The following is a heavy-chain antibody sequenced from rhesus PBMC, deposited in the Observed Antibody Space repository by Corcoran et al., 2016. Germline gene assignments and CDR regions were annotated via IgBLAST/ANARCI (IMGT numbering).Heavy chain of an antibody. CDR3: ARDGTDY. Sequence: QVQLQESGPGVVKPSETLSLTCAVSGGSISDSYRWSWIRPPPGKGLEWIGYIYGSSTSTNYNPSLKSRVTISKDTSKNQFSLKLSSVTAADTAVYYCARDGTDYWGQGVLVTVSS. V-gene: IGHV4S10*01. J-gene: IGHJ4*01. D-gene: IGHD1-1*01. CDR2: IYGSSTST. CDR1: GGSISDSYR.